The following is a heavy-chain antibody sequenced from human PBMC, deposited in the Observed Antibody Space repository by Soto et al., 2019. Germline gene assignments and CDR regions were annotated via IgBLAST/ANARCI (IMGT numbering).Heavy chain of an antibody. V-gene: IGHV4-31*03. CDR3: ARVRGGGPFDD. J-gene: IGHJ4*02. D-gene: IGHD1-26*01. CDR1: GGSLSSGCYY. Sequence: QVQLQESGPGLVKPSQTLSITCTVSGGSLSSGCYYWNWIRQHPGKGLEWIGYIDYSGSTYYTPSLQCRVTISVHKSKNLVSLKLSSVASADTAVYDGARVRGGGPFDDWGQGTQVTVSS. CDR2: IDYSGST.